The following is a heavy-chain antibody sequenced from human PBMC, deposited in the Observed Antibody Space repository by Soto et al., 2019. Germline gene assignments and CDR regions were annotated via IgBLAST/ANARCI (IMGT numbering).Heavy chain of an antibody. J-gene: IGHJ4*02. CDR1: GGSISSGDYY. V-gene: IGHV4-30-4*01. D-gene: IGHD3-22*01. Sequence: PSETLSLTCTVSGGSISSGDYYWSWIRPPPGKGLEWIGYIYYSGSTYYNPSLKSRVTISVDTSKNQFALKLSSVTAADTAVYYCARAVSVGYYYDSSGHYWPNFFDYWGQGTLVTVS. CDR3: ARAVSVGYYYDSSGHYWPNFFDY. CDR2: IYYSGST.